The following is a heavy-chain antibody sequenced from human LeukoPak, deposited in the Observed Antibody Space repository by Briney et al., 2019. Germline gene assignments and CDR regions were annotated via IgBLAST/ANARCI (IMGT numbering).Heavy chain of an antibody. CDR2: IYSGGST. V-gene: IGHV3-66*02. J-gene: IGHJ6*02. D-gene: IGHD2-2*02. CDR3: ARDVVVPAAIDYYYYYYGMDV. CDR1: GFTFSSYS. Sequence: PGGSLRLSCAASGFTFSSYSMNWVRQAPGKGLEWVSVIYSGGSTYYADSVEGRFTISRDNSKNTLYLQMNSLRAEDTAVYYCARDVVVPAAIDYYYYYYGMDVWGQGTTVTVSS.